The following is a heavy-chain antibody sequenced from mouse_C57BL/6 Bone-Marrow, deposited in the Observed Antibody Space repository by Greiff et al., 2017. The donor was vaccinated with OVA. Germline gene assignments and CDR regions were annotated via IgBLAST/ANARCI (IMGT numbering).Heavy chain of an antibody. D-gene: IGHD2-4*01. CDR2: ISSGGDYI. Sequence: EVKLVESGEGLVKPGGSLKLSCAASGFTFSSYAMSWVRQTPEKRLEWVAYISSGGDYIYYADTVKGRFTISRDNARNTLYLQMSSLKSEDTAMYYCTRVIYYDYDAVWFAYWGQGTLVTVSA. J-gene: IGHJ3*01. CDR1: GFTFSSYA. CDR3: TRVIYYDYDAVWFAY. V-gene: IGHV5-9-1*02.